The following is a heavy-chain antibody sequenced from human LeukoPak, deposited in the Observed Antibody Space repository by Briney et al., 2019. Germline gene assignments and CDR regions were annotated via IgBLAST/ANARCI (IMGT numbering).Heavy chain of an antibody. CDR1: GGSISSSSYY. D-gene: IGHD5-12*01. CDR2: IYSSGRT. J-gene: IGHJ4*02. V-gene: IGHV4-39*01. CDR3: ARTPDIAVISD. Sequence: SETLSLTCGVSGGSISSSSYYWGWIRQPPGKGLEWIGSIYSSGRTYYNPSLQSRVTIAVDTSKHQFSLKLTSVTAADTAVYYCARTPDIAVISDWGQGTLVTVSS.